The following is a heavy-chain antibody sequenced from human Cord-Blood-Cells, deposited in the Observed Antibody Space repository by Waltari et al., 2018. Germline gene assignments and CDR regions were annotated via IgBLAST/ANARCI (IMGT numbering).Heavy chain of an antibody. V-gene: IGHV4-39*01. CDR2: IYYSGST. CDR3: ARQDIVVVPAAIGYFDY. D-gene: IGHD2-2*01. Sequence: SETLSLTCTVSGGSISSSSYYWGWIRQPPGKGLEWIGSIYYSGSTYYNPSLKSRVTISVDTSKNQFSLKLSSVTAADTAVYYCARQDIVVVPAAIGYFDYWGQGTLVTVSS. CDR1: GGSISSSSYY. J-gene: IGHJ4*02.